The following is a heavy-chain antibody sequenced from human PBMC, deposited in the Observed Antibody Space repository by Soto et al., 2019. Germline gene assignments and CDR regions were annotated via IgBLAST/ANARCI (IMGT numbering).Heavy chain of an antibody. CDR1: GYTFTAYY. J-gene: IGHJ6*02. Sequence: QVQLVQSGAELKEPGDSVRVSCEASGYTFTAYYIHWVLQAPGQGLEWMGWINPRFGDTSYAQDFQGRVSMTRDTSISTVYIELSRLTSDDTAIYYCARNMDYYYGPGSGNGHGFWGQGTTVTVFS. D-gene: IGHD3-10*01. V-gene: IGHV1-2*02. CDR2: INPRFGDT. CDR3: ARNMDYYYGPGSGNGHGF.